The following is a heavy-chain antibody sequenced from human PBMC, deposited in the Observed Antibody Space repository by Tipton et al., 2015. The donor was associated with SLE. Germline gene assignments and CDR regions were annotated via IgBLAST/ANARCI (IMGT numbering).Heavy chain of an antibody. CDR1: GGSISSGDYF. J-gene: IGHJ4*02. Sequence: TLSLTCTVSGGSISSGDYFWSWIRQHPGKGLEWIGYIYYSGTTYYSPSLKSRVTMSVDTSKNQFSLRLSSVTSADTAVYYCARARRYYDSSGSPMDYWGQGTLVTVSS. CDR3: ARARRYYDSSGSPMDY. V-gene: IGHV4-31*03. D-gene: IGHD3-22*01. CDR2: IYYSGTT.